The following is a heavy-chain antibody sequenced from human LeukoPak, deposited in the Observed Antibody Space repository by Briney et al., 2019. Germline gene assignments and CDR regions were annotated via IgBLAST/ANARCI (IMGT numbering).Heavy chain of an antibody. V-gene: IGHV6-1*01. CDR2: TYYRSKWYN. Sequence: SQTLSLTCAISGDSVSSNSAAWNWIRQSPSRGLEWLGRTYYRSKWYNDYAVSVKSRIAINPDTSKNQFSLQLNSVTPEDTAVYYCAMEEMAKHYNWFDPWGQGTLVTVSS. J-gene: IGHJ5*02. CDR3: AMEEMAKHYNWFDP. D-gene: IGHD5-24*01. CDR1: GDSVSSNSAA.